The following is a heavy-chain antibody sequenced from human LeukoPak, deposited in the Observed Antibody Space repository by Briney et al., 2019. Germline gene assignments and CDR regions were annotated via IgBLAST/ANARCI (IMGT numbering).Heavy chain of an antibody. Sequence: SETLSLTCTVSGGSISSSSYYWGWIRQPPGKGLEWIGSIYYSGSTYYNPSLKSRVTISVDTSKNQFSLKLSSVTAADTAVYYCARGEQQLVLGFDYWGQGTLVTVSS. J-gene: IGHJ4*02. D-gene: IGHD6-13*01. V-gene: IGHV4-39*01. CDR2: IYYSGST. CDR1: GGSISSSSYY. CDR3: ARGEQQLVLGFDY.